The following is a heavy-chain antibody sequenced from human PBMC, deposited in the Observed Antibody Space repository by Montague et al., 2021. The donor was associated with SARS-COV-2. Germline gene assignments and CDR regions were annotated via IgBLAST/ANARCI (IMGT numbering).Heavy chain of an antibody. Sequence: CAISGDSVSSNSATWNWVRQSPSRGLAWLGRTYYRSKWYNDYAVSVRGRVTINPDTSKNQFSLQLNSVTPEDTAIYYCTSGREGNYNVTDVWGQGTTVTVTS. V-gene: IGHV6-1*01. J-gene: IGHJ6*02. CDR1: GDSVSSNSAT. CDR3: TSGREGNYNVTDV. D-gene: IGHD1-1*01. CDR2: TYYRSKWYN.